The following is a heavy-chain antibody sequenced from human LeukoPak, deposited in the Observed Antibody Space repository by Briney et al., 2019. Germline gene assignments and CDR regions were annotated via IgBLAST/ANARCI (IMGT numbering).Heavy chain of an antibody. CDR3: ARDPFAVAWTNSFDY. V-gene: IGHV1-46*01. CDR1: GYTFTSYY. CDR2: INQRCGST. Sequence: ASVKVSFKASGYTFTSYYMHWVRQPPGQGLEWMGIINQRCGSTSYAQKFQGRVTITRDTSTRTVYMELSSLRSDDAAVYDCARDPFAVAWTNSFDYWGQGTLVTVSS. J-gene: IGHJ4*02. D-gene: IGHD3-3*01.